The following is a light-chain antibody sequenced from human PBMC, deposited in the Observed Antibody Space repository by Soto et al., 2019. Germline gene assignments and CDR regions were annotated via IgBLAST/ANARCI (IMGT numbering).Light chain of an antibody. CDR3: SSYTSSSTYV. CDR1: SSDVGTFNL. J-gene: IGLJ1*01. CDR2: EVS. Sequence: QSALTQPASVSGSPGQSITISCTGTSSDVGTFNLVSWYQQHPGKAPKLLIFEVSNRPSGVSIRFSGSKSGNTASLTISGLQAEDEADYYCSSYTSSSTYVFGTGTKVTVL. V-gene: IGLV2-14*02.